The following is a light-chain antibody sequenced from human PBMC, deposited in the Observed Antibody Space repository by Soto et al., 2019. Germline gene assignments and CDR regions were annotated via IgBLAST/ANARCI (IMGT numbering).Light chain of an antibody. CDR2: EVS. V-gene: IGLV2-23*02. Sequence: QSALTQPASVSGSPGQSITISCTGTSSDVGSYNLVSWYQQHTGKAPKLMIYEVSKRPSGVSNRFSGSKSGNTASLTISGLQAEDEADYYCCSYSGSSTPVVFGGGTKLTFL. CDR3: CSYSGSSTPVV. CDR1: SSDVGSYNL. J-gene: IGLJ2*01.